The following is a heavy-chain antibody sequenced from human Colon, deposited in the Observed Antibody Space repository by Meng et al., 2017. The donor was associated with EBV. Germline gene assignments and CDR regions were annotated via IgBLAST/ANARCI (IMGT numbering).Heavy chain of an antibody. V-gene: IGHV4-39*07. CDR1: GDSITTNGYY. D-gene: IGHD3-16*01. CDR2: IFYSGNT. Sequence: LQRQESGPGLLKPSETLFPTCRVSGDSITTNGYYWGWIRQSPGKGLEWIGSIFYSGNTYFNPSLKTRVTISVDTSKNQFSLKLSSVTAADTAIYYCARERGGVTRDFDSWGQGALVTVSS. J-gene: IGHJ4*02. CDR3: ARERGGVTRDFDS.